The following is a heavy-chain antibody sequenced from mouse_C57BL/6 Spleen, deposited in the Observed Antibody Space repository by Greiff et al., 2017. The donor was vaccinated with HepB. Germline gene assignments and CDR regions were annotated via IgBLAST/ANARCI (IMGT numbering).Heavy chain of an antibody. CDR1: GYAFSSSW. CDR3: ARALYYGSSYAMDY. Sequence: VQLQQSGPELVKPGASVKISCKASGYAFSSSWMNWVKQRPGKGLEWIGRIYPGDGDTNYNGRFKGKAKLTADKSSSTAYMQLSSLTSEDSAVYFCARALYYGSSYAMDYWGQGTTVTVSS. V-gene: IGHV1-82*01. J-gene: IGHJ4*01. D-gene: IGHD1-1*01. CDR2: IYPGDGDT.